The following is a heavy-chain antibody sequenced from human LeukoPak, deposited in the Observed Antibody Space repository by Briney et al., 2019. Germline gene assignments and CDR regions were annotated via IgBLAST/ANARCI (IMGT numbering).Heavy chain of an antibody. CDR2: INHSGST. Sequence: SETLSLTCAVYGGSFSGYDWSWIRQPPGKGLEWIGEINHSGSTNYNPSLKSRVTISVDTSKNQFSLKLSSVTAADTAVYYCARVRTNIWFGELLVDYWGQGTLVTVSS. V-gene: IGHV4-34*01. J-gene: IGHJ4*02. CDR3: ARVRTNIWFGELLVDY. CDR1: GGSFSGYD. D-gene: IGHD3-10*01.